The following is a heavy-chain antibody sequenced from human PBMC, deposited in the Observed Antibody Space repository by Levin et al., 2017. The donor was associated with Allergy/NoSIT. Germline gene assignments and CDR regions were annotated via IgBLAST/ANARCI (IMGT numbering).Heavy chain of an antibody. CDR1: GFTFDDYG. J-gene: IGHJ3*02. CDR3: ARDRVRGYSGNRGALNS. Sequence: GGSLRLSCAASGFTFDDYGMSWVRQAPGKGLEWVSGINWNGGSTGYSYSVPCRFTISRDNAKNSLYLQMNSLRAEDTALYHCARDRVRGYSGNRGALNSWGQGTMVTVSS. V-gene: IGHV3-20*01. CDR2: INWNGGST. D-gene: IGHD5-18*01.